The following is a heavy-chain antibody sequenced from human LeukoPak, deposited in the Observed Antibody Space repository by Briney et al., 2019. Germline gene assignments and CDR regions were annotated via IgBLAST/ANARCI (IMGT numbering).Heavy chain of an antibody. CDR1: GFIFINYG. V-gene: IGHV3-30*18. D-gene: IGHD6-13*01. CDR2: ILYDGSNE. J-gene: IGHJ4*02. CDR3: AKDRSSTWSFDY. Sequence: GSLRLSCAASGFIFINYGMHWVRQAPGKGLEWVAVILYDGSNEYYADSVKGRFTISRDNSKNTLYLQMNSLRAEDTAVYYCAKDRSSTWSFDYWGQGALVTVSS.